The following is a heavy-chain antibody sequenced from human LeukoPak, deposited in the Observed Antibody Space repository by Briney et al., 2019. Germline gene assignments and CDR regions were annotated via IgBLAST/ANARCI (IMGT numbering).Heavy chain of an antibody. CDR3: ARLKANWFDP. J-gene: IGHJ5*02. CDR2: IYHSGST. CDR1: GGSISSGDY. V-gene: IGHV4-38-2*01. Sequence: SGTLSLTCAVSGGSISSGDYWGWIRQPPGKGLEWIGSIYHSGSTYYNPSLKSRVTISVDTSKNQFSLRLSSVTAADTAVYYCARLKANWFDPWGQGTLVTVSS.